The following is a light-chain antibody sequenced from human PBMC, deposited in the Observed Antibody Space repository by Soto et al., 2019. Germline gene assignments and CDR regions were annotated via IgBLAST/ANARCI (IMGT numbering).Light chain of an antibody. Sequence: DIQMTQSPSSLPASVGDRVTITCRASQGIRNGLGWYQQKPGKAPKCLIYAASSLQSGVPSRFSASGSGTEFTLTISSLQPEDFATYYCQQSYSTPLTFGGGTKVDIK. CDR2: AAS. J-gene: IGKJ4*01. V-gene: IGKV1-17*01. CDR3: QQSYSTPLT. CDR1: QGIRNG.